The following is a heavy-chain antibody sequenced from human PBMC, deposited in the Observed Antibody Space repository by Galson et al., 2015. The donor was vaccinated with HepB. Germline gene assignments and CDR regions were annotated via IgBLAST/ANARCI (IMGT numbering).Heavy chain of an antibody. CDR2: ISYDGSNK. CDR1: GFTFSSYG. J-gene: IGHJ4*02. D-gene: IGHD6-19*01. CDR3: ANTLGSSGWYLY. V-gene: IGHV3-30*18. Sequence: SLRLSCAASGFTFSSYGMHWVRQAPGKGLEWVAVISYDGSNKYYADSVKGRFTISRDNSKNTLYLQMNSLRAEDTAVYYCANTLGSSGWYLYWGQGTLVTVSS.